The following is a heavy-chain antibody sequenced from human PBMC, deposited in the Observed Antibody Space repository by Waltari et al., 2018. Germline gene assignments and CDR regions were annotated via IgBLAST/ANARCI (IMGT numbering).Heavy chain of an antibody. CDR2: IYPYDSDT. CDR1: GYNFATYW. Sequence: EVQLVQSATEVKRPGAPLKISCKGLGYNFATYWIGWVRQVPGKGLEWMGIIYPYDSDTRYSPSLQGHVSISVDSSINTAYLQWDSLNASDSAIYFCARSASTSARYFLHWGQGTLVTVSS. J-gene: IGHJ1*01. D-gene: IGHD3-9*01. CDR3: ARSASTSARYFLH. V-gene: IGHV5-51*01.